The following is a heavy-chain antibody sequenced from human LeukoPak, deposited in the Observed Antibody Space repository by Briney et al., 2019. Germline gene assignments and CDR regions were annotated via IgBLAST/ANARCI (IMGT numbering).Heavy chain of an antibody. D-gene: IGHD5-18*01. CDR3: ASGRGYSSGSNWFDP. CDR2: IYYSGST. J-gene: IGHJ5*02. V-gene: IGHV4-59*01. CDR1: GGSISNYY. Sequence: SETLSLTCTVSGGSISNYYWSWIRQPPGKGLEWIGDIYYSGSTNYNPSLKSPVTISLDTSKNQFSLKLSSVTAADTAVYYCASGRGYSSGSNWFDPWGQGTLVTVSS.